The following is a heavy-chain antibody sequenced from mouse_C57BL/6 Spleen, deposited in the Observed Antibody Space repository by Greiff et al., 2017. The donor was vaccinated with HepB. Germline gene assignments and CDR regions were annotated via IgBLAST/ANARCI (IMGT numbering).Heavy chain of an antibody. J-gene: IGHJ2*01. V-gene: IGHV5-4*01. CDR3: ARWLRRDYFDY. Sequence: EVQRVESGGGLVKPGGSLKLSCAASGFTFSSYAMSWVRQTPEKRLEWVATISDGGSYTYYPDNVKGRFTISRDNAKNNLYLQMSHLKSEDTAMYYCARWLRRDYFDYWGQGTTLTVSS. CDR2: ISDGGSYT. CDR1: GFTFSSYA. D-gene: IGHD2-2*01.